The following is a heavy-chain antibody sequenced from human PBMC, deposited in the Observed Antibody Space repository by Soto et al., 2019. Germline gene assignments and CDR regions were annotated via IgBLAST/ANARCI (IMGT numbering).Heavy chain of an antibody. D-gene: IGHD4-4*01. Sequence: GSLRLSCVASGFTFSTYPMSWVRQAPGKGLEWVSGISGSGISTYYTDSVKGRFTISRDNSKNTVFLQMNSLRDEDTAVYYCVKPPVITASYYYYDMDVWGQGTTVTVSS. CDR1: GFTFSTYP. CDR3: VKPPVITASYYYYDMDV. J-gene: IGHJ6*02. V-gene: IGHV3-23*01. CDR2: ISGSGIST.